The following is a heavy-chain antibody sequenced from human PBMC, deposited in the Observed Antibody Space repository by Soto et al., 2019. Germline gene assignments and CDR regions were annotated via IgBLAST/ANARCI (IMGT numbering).Heavy chain of an antibody. Sequence: SETLSLTCTVSGGSISSYYWSWIRQPPGKGLEWIGYIYYSGSTNYNPSLKSRVTISVDTSKNQFSLKLSSVTAADTAVYYCARDQSGYYRFDYYYGMDVWGQGTTVT. J-gene: IGHJ6*02. CDR2: IYYSGST. CDR3: ARDQSGYYRFDYYYGMDV. D-gene: IGHD3-16*01. V-gene: IGHV4-59*01. CDR1: GGSISSYY.